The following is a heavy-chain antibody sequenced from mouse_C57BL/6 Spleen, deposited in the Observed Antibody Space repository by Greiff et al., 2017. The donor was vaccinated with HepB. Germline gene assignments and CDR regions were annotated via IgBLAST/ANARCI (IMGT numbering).Heavy chain of an antibody. V-gene: IGHV1-9*01. Sequence: QVQLKESGAELMKPGASVKLSCKATGYTFTGYWIEWVKQRPGHGLEWIGEILPGSGSTNYNEKFKGKATFTADTSSNTAYMQLSSLTTEDSAIYYCARDRYDYDRGYYAMDYWGQGTSVTVSS. J-gene: IGHJ4*01. CDR2: ILPGSGST. CDR1: GYTFTGYW. D-gene: IGHD2-4*01. CDR3: ARDRYDYDRGYYAMDY.